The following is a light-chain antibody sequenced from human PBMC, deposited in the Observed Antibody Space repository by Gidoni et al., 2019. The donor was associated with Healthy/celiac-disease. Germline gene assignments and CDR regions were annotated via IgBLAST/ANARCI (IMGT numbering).Light chain of an antibody. V-gene: IGKV3-11*01. J-gene: IGKJ4*01. Sequence: EIVLTQSPATLSLSPGERATLSCRASQSVSSYLAWYQQKPGQAPRLLIYDASTRATGIPARFSGSGSGTDFTLTISSLEPEDFAVYYCQQRSNWPPTFXGXTKVEIK. CDR2: DAS. CDR1: QSVSSY. CDR3: QQRSNWPPT.